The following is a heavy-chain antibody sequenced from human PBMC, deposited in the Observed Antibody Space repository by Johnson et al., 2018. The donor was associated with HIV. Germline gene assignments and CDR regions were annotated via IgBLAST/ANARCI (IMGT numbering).Heavy chain of an antibody. CDR1: GFTFSSYW. Sequence: VQLVESGGGLVQPGGSLRLSCAASGFTFSSYWMSWVRQAPGKGLEWVANIKQDGSEKYYVDSVKGRFTISRDNAKNSLYPQMNSLRAEDTAKYYCARDELYRMYALTALDIWGQGTMVIVSS. J-gene: IGHJ3*02. CDR2: IKQDGSEK. CDR3: ARDELYRMYALTALDI. D-gene: IGHD2-15*01. V-gene: IGHV3-7*03.